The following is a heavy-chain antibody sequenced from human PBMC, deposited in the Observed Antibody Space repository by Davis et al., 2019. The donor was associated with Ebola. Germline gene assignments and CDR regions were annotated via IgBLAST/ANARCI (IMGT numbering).Heavy chain of an antibody. CDR1: GGSISSSSYY. V-gene: IGHV3-23*01. Sequence: ETLSLTCTVSGGSISSSSYYWGWIRQPPGKGLEWVSAISGSGGTTYYAGSVKGRFTVSRDNYKNTMYLQMNSLRAEDTAVYYCARSGLSFGVVKDHYGMDVWGKGTTVTVSS. CDR3: ARSGLSFGVVKDHYGMDV. CDR2: ISGSGGTT. J-gene: IGHJ6*04. D-gene: IGHD3-3*01.